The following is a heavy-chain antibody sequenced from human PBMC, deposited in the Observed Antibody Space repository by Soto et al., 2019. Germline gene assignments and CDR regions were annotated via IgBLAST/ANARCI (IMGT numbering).Heavy chain of an antibody. CDR2: ISYDGSNK. D-gene: IGHD5-18*01. CDR1: GFTFSSYG. J-gene: IGHJ4*02. Sequence: QVQLVESGGGVVQPGRSLRLSCAASGFTFSSYGMHWVRQAPGKGLEWVAVISYDGSNKYYADSVKGRFTISRDNSKNTLYLQMNSLRAEDTAVYYCAKGGYSYGYFDYWGQGTLVTVSS. CDR3: AKGGYSYGYFDY. V-gene: IGHV3-30*18.